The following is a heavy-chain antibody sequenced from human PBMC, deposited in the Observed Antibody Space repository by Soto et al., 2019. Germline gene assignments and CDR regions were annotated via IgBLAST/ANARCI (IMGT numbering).Heavy chain of an antibody. CDR3: ARRRRLPSALDDFEN. J-gene: IGHJ4*02. D-gene: IGHD5-18*01. Sequence: SHTWTVSDVAIVDTNYFLGWISQRPGKGLEWIGSILYRGSTYYNPSLKSRLSIPIDMSKNQFSLRLSSVTAADTAVYYCARRRRLPSALDDFENWGQGALVTVS. CDR2: ILYRGST. CDR1: DVAIVDTNYF. V-gene: IGHV4-31*02.